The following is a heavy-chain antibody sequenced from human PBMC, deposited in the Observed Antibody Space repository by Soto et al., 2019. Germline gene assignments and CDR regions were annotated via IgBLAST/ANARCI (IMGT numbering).Heavy chain of an antibody. CDR3: AREDIVVVPAAIDYYYYGMDV. V-gene: IGHV3-7*01. CDR2: IKQDGSEK. CDR1: GFTFSSYW. D-gene: IGHD2-2*02. J-gene: IGHJ6*02. Sequence: GGSLRLSCAASGFTFSSYWMSWVRQAPGKGLEWVANIKQDGSEKYYVDSVRGRFTISRDNAKNSLYLQMNSLRAEDTAVYYCAREDIVVVPAAIDYYYYGMDVWGQGTTVTVSS.